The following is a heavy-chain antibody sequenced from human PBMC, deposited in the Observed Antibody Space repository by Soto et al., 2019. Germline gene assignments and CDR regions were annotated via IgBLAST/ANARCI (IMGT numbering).Heavy chain of an antibody. CDR1: GVFISNGDYH. CDR3: AREGGYDSPHGC. V-gene: IGHV4-30-4*01. D-gene: IGHD5-12*01. CDR2: TYPSGST. Sequence: SETLSLTCTVSGVFISNGDYHCSWIRQPPGKGLEWIGYTYPSGSTYYNASLRSRVTISIDASKNQFSLKLNSVTAADTAVYYCAREGGYDSPHGCWGQGTLVTVSS. J-gene: IGHJ4*02.